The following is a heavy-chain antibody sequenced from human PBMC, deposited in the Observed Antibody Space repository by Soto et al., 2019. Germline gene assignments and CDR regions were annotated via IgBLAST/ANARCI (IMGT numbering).Heavy chain of an antibody. D-gene: IGHD1-20*01. CDR1: GYTFTGYY. CDR3: SAAVEITDAFDI. CDR2: INPNIGGT. Sequence: ASVKVSCKASGYTFTGYYMHWVRQAPGQGLEWMGWINPNIGGTNYAQKFQGRVAMTRGTSNSTAYMELSRLRSDDTAVYYCSAAVEITDAFDIWGQGTMVTVSS. V-gene: IGHV1-2*02. J-gene: IGHJ3*02.